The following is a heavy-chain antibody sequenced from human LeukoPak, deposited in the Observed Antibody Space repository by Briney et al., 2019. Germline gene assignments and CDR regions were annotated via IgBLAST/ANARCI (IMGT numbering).Heavy chain of an antibody. CDR2: ITTSSTYI. CDR1: GFSFSDYN. Sequence: GGSLRLSCAASGFSFSDYNMNWVRQAPGKALEWVSSITTSSTYIYYGDSVKGRFTISRDNAKNSLYLQMNGLRAEDTAVYYCARARESSSWYYYYYYMDVWGKGTTVTISS. CDR3: ARARESSSWYYYYYYMDV. D-gene: IGHD6-13*01. V-gene: IGHV3-21*01. J-gene: IGHJ6*03.